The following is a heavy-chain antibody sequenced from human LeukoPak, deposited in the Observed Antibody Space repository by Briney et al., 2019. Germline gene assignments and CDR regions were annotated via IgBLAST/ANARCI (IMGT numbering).Heavy chain of an antibody. J-gene: IGHJ4*02. CDR3: ARIVGTATGGYFDY. Sequence: QKFQGRVTITADESTSTAYMELSSLRSVDTTVYYCARIVGTATGGYFDYWGQGTLVTVSS. V-gene: IGHV1-69*01. D-gene: IGHD3-16*01.